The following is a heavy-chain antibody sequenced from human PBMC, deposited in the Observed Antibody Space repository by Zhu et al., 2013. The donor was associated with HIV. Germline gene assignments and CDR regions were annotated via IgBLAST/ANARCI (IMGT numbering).Heavy chain of an antibody. D-gene: IGHD3-16*01. CDR3: ARDRSPNVTAYDYFDI. V-gene: IGHV1-2*04. J-gene: IGHJ3*02. CDR1: GYTFTGYY. Sequence: QVQLVQSGAEVKKPGASVKVSCKASGYTFTGYYMHWVRQAPGQGLEWMGWINPNSGGTNYAQKFQGWVTMTRDTSISTAYMELSRLRSDDTAVYYCARDRSPNVTAYDYFDIWGQGTMVTVSS. CDR2: INPNSGGT.